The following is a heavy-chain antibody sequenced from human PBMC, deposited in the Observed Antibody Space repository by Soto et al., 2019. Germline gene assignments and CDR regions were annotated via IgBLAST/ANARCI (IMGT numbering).Heavy chain of an antibody. CDR1: GGTFSSYA. V-gene: IGHV1-69*13. D-gene: IGHD6-13*01. CDR3: ARGFFSGIAAALLGGYYYYYGMDV. J-gene: IGHJ6*02. Sequence: GASVKVSCKASGGTFSSYAISWVRQAPGQGLEWMGGIIPIFGTANYAQKFQGRVTITADESTSTAYMELSSLRSEDTAVYYCARGFFSGIAAALLGGYYYYYGMDVWGQGATVTVSS. CDR2: IIPIFGTA.